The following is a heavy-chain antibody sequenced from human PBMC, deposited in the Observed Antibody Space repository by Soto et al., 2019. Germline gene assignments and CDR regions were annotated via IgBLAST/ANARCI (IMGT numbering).Heavy chain of an antibody. V-gene: IGHV4-31*03. CDR2: ISYRGIT. CDR3: ARMSATGTRWFDP. Sequence: SETLSLTCTVSGGSFSSGAYHWSWVRQHPGQGLEWIASISYRGITYSDPSLKSRLSMSVDTSKNQFSLNLTSVTAADTAVYHCARMSATGTRWFDPWGQGTLVTVSS. D-gene: IGHD6-13*01. CDR1: GGSFSSGAYH. J-gene: IGHJ5*02.